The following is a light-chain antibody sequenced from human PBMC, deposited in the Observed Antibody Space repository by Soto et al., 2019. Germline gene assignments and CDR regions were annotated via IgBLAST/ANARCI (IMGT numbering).Light chain of an antibody. J-gene: IGKJ1*01. V-gene: IGKV3-15*01. CDR2: DAS. Sequence: EIVMTQSPATLSVSPGGRATLSCRASQSLSSSLAWYQQKPGQAPRLLIYDASTRATDIPARFSGSGSGTEFTLTLSSLQPEDSAVYYCLQYFRWRTFGQGTKVEIK. CDR3: LQYFRWRT. CDR1: QSLSSS.